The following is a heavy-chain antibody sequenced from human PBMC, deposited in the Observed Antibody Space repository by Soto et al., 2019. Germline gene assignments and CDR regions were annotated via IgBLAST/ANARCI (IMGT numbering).Heavy chain of an antibody. J-gene: IGHJ4*02. CDR3: AHGYSSGSYRGPFDY. D-gene: IGHD6-19*01. CDR1: GFSLSTSGVG. V-gene: IGHV2-5*02. Sequence: QITLKESGPTLVKPTQTLTLTCTFSGFSLSTSGVGVGWIRQPPGKALEWLALIYWDDDKRYSPSLKSRLPITKDTSKNQVVLTMTNMDPVDTATYYCAHGYSSGSYRGPFDYWGQGTLVTVSS. CDR2: IYWDDDK.